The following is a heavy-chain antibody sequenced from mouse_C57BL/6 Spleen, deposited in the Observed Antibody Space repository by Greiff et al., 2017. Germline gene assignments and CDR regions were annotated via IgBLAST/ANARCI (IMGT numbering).Heavy chain of an antibody. CDR1: GYTFTSYW. V-gene: IGHV1-64*01. Sequence: QVQLQQSGAELVKPGASVKLSCKASGYTFTSYWMHWVKQRPGQGLEWIGMIHPNSGSTNYNEKFKSKATLTVDKSSSTAYMQLSSLTSEDSAVYYCATPYSNGGYATDYWGQGTSVTVSS. CDR3: ATPYSNGGYATDY. J-gene: IGHJ4*01. D-gene: IGHD2-5*01. CDR2: IHPNSGST.